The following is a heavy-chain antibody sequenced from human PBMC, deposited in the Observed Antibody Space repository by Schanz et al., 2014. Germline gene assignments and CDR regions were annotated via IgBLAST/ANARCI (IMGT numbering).Heavy chain of an antibody. J-gene: IGHJ6*02. CDR2: ISSGSTFE. Sequence: EVQLVESGGGLIQPGGSLRLSCAVSGFTVSTNYMSWVRQAPGKGLEWVASISSGSTFEYYADSVMGRFTISRDNAKNTLYLQMNTLRGEDTAVYYCARGASRDYFAMDVWGQGTTVTVSS. V-gene: IGHV3-21*06. CDR1: GFTVSTNY. CDR3: ARGASRDYFAMDV.